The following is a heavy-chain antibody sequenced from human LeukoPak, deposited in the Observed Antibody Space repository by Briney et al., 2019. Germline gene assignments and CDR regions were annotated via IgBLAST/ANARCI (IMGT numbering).Heavy chain of an antibody. V-gene: IGHV3-23*01. J-gene: IGHJ4*02. D-gene: IGHD5-12*01. CDR3: ARVGYSGYDYDY. CDR1: GFTFSSYA. CDR2: ISGSGGST. Sequence: GGSLRLSCAASGFTFSSYAMSWVRQAPGKGLEWVSAISGSGGSTYYADSVKGRFTISRDNSKNTLYLQINSLRAEDTAVYYCARVGYSGYDYDYWGQGTLVTVSS.